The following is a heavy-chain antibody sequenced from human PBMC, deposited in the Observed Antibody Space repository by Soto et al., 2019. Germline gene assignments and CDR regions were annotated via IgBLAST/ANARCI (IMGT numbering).Heavy chain of an antibody. CDR1: CYSVSSSGYY. Sequence: SATLSLTCSVSCYSVSSSGYYWAWIREPPGKGLEWIGSMFYSGLTYYNPSLKSRVTLSVDTSKNQFSVRLNSVTAADTAVYYCAPLTVSLSGPYGIHVWGQGTTVPVSS. CDR2: MFYSGLT. J-gene: IGHJ6*02. CDR3: APLTVSLSGPYGIHV. V-gene: IGHV4-39*01. D-gene: IGHD2-15*01.